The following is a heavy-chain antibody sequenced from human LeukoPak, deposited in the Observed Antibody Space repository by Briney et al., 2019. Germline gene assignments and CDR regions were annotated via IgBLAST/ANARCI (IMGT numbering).Heavy chain of an antibody. V-gene: IGHV3-23*01. Sequence: GGSLRLSCAASGFTFSSYGMSWVRQAPGKGLEWVSAISGSGGSTYYADSVKGRFTISRDNSKNTLYLQMNSLRAEDTAVYYCAKAPWGQQLGWFDPWGQGTLVTVSS. CDR3: AKAPWGQQLGWFDP. J-gene: IGHJ5*02. CDR2: ISGSGGST. CDR1: GFTFSSYG. D-gene: IGHD6-13*01.